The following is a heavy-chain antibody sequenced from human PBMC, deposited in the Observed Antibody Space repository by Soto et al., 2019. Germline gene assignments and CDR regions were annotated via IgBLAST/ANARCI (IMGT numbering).Heavy chain of an antibody. J-gene: IGHJ5*02. CDR3: ASRKVVVGKGFDP. V-gene: IGHV3-21*01. Sequence: GGSLRLSCVGSGFNVSSYSLNWVRQAPGKGLEWVSSISSSNKYIYYADSLKGRLTISRDNAKNSLFLQMNSLRVDDTAIYYCASRKVVVGKGFDPWGQGTLVTVSS. CDR2: ISSSNKYI. CDR1: GFNVSSYS. D-gene: IGHD3-22*01.